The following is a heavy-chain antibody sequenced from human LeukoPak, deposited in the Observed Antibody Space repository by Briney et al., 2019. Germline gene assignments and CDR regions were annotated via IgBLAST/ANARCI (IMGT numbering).Heavy chain of an antibody. J-gene: IGHJ4*02. V-gene: IGHV1-69*13. Sequence: SVKVSCKASGGTFSSYAISWVRQAPGQGLEWMGGIIPIFGTANYAQKFQGRVTITADESTSTAYMELSSLRSEDTAVYYCARAYYYGSGSYPLDYWGQGTLVTVSS. CDR3: ARAYYYGSGSYPLDY. D-gene: IGHD3-10*01. CDR1: GGTFSSYA. CDR2: IIPIFGTA.